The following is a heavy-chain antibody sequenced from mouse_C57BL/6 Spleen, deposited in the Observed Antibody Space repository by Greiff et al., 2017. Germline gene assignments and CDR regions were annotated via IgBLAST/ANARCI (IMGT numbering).Heavy chain of an antibody. J-gene: IGHJ3*01. D-gene: IGHD3-3*01. CDR1: GYTFTSYW. V-gene: IGHV1-64*01. CDR3: AFSGGTGAWFAY. Sequence: VQLQQPGAELVKPGASVKLSCKASGYTFTSYWMHWVKQRPGQGLEWIGMIHPNSGSTNYNEKFKSKATLTVDKSSSTAYMQLSSLTSEDSAVYYCAFSGGTGAWFAYWGQGTLVTVSA. CDR2: IHPNSGST.